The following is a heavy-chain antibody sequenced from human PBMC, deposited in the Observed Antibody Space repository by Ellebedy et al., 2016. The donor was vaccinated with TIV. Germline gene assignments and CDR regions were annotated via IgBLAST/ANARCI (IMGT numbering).Heavy chain of an antibody. CDR1: GYTFNNYD. V-gene: IGHV1-8*01. CDR3: ASISSAYWGHYYLMDV. J-gene: IGHJ6*02. CDR2: MNPHSGNT. D-gene: IGHD3-22*01. Sequence: AASVKVSCKASGYTFNNYDINWVRQAIGQGLEWMGWMNPHSGNTGFTQEFQGRVTMIRNTSISTVYMELSSLRSEDTAVYYCASISSAYWGHYYLMDVWGQGTTITVSS.